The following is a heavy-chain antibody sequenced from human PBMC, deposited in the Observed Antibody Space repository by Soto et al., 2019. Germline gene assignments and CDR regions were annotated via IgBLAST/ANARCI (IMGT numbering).Heavy chain of an antibody. V-gene: IGHV1-69*13. J-gene: IGHJ6*02. CDR1: GGTFSSYA. Sequence: ASVKVSCKASGGTFSSYAISWVRQAPGQGREWMGGIIPIFGTANYAQKFQGRVTITADESTSTAYMELSSLRSEDTAVYYCASDTMIVVVIKPPGYYYYGMDVWGQGXTVTVSS. D-gene: IGHD3-22*01. CDR3: ASDTMIVVVIKPPGYYYYGMDV. CDR2: IIPIFGTA.